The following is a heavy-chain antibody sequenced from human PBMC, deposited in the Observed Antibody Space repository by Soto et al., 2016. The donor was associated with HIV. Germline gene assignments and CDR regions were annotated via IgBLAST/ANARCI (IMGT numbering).Heavy chain of an antibody. J-gene: IGHJ2*01. V-gene: IGHV4-31*03. CDR3: ARLDDGDSIFKYRYFDS. D-gene: IGHD4-17*01. CDR2: IYYSGTT. CDR1: GVSVTTSDYY. Sequence: QVHLQESGPGLIEPSETLSLTCIVSGVSVTTSDYYWSWIRQHPGKGLEWIGHIYYSGTTSYNPSLKTRLAILIDTSKNHSTLKLSSVTAADTAIYYCARLDDGDSIFKYRYFDSLGPRRPGHCLL.